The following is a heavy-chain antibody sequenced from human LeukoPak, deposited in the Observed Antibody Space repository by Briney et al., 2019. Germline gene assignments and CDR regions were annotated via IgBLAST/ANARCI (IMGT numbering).Heavy chain of an antibody. CDR1: GYTFTSYA. V-gene: IGHV1-3*01. J-gene: IGHJ4*02. D-gene: IGHD6-13*01. CDR2: INAGNGNT. CDR3: ARDLVSSRATGPWGY. Sequence: GASVKVSCKASGYTFTSYAMHWVHQAPGQRLEWMGWINAGNGNTKYSQKFQGRVTITRDTSASTAYMELSSLRSEDTAVYYCARDLVSSRATGPWGYWGQGTLVTVSS.